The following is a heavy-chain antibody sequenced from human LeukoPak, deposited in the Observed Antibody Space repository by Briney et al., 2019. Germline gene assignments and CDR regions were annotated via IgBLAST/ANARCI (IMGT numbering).Heavy chain of an antibody. Sequence: PSGTLSLTCAVSGGSISSGGYSWSWIRQPPGKGLEWIGYIYHSGSTYYNPSLKSRVTISVDRSKNQFSLKVSSVTAADTAVYYCARERYGDYGSCWFDPWGQGTLVTVSS. CDR3: ARERYGDYGSCWFDP. CDR2: IYHSGST. CDR1: GGSISSGGYS. V-gene: IGHV4-30-2*01. D-gene: IGHD4-17*01. J-gene: IGHJ5*02.